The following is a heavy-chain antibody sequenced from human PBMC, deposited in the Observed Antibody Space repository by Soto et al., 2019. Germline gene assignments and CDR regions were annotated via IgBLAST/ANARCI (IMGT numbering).Heavy chain of an antibody. CDR3: ARAGYCGPGCYYYFDY. J-gene: IGHJ4*02. V-gene: IGHV3-7*01. D-gene: IGHD2-21*02. Sequence: LRLSCAVSGFTFGSYWMNWVRLIPGKGLEWVAYIKPDGSATYYVDSVKGRFTISRDNAKNSLYLQMNSLRVEDTSVYYCARAGYCGPGCYYYFDYWGQGTLVTVSS. CDR2: IKPDGSAT. CDR1: GFTFGSYW.